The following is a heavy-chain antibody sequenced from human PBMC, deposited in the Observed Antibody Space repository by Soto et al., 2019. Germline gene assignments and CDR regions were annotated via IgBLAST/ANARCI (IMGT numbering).Heavy chain of an antibody. Sequence: QVQLVQSGAEVKKPGSSVKVSCKASGGTFSSYAISWVRQAPGQGLEWMGGIIPIFGTANYAQKFQGRVTITADESTSTAYMELSSLRSEDTAVYYCARTRYYYDSSGYYQYYFDYWGQGTLVTVSS. CDR1: GGTFSSYA. CDR2: IIPIFGTA. D-gene: IGHD3-22*01. V-gene: IGHV1-69*01. CDR3: ARTRYYYDSSGYYQYYFDY. J-gene: IGHJ4*02.